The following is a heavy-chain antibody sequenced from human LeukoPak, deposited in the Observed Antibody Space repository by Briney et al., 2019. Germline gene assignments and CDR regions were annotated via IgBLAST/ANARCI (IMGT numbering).Heavy chain of an antibody. CDR2: INAGNGNT. D-gene: IGHD5-12*01. V-gene: IGHV1-3*01. CDR3: ARESVATITWGALDAFDI. J-gene: IGHJ3*02. CDR1: GYTFTSYA. Sequence: ASVKVSCKASGYTFTSYAMHWVRQAPGQRLEWMGWINAGNGNTKYSQKFQGRVTITRDTSASTAYMELSSLRSEDTAVYYCARESVATITWGALDAFDIWGQGTLVTVSS.